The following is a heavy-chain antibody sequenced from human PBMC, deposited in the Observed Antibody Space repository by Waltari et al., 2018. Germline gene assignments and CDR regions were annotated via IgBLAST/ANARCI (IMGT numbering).Heavy chain of an antibody. Sequence: EVQLVESGGGLVQPGGSLRLSCAASGFTFSSYWMHWVRQAPGKGLVWVARINSDGSSTSYADSVKGRFTISRDNAKNTLYLQMNSLRAEDTAVYYCARDYYYYYGMDVWGQGTTVTVSS. J-gene: IGHJ6*02. CDR2: INSDGSST. CDR1: GFTFSSYW. V-gene: IGHV3-74*01. CDR3: ARDYYYYYGMDV.